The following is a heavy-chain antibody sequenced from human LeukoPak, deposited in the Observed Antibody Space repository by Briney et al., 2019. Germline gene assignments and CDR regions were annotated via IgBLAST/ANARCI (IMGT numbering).Heavy chain of an antibody. CDR2: INPNSGGT. CDR3: AGVEVSNPQLSPIDY. V-gene: IGHV1-2*02. J-gene: IGHJ4*02. CDR1: GYTFTGYY. Sequence: ASVKVSCKVSGYTFTGYYMHWVRLAPGQGLEWMGWINPNSGGTNYARKFQGRVTMTRDTSISTAYMELNRLRSDDTAVYYCAGVEVSNPQLSPIDYWGQGTLVTVSS.